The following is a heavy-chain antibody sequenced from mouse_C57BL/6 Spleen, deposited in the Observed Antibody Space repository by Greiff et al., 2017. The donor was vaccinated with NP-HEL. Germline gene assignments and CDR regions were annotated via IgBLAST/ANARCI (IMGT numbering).Heavy chain of an antibody. CDR3: ERFQTGTRDGFDY. V-gene: IGHV7-3*01. CDR2: IRNKANGYTT. J-gene: IGHJ2*01. D-gene: IGHD4-1*01. CDR1: GFTFTDYY. Sequence: EVKLVESGGGLVQPGDSLSLSCAASGFTFTDYYMTWVRQPPGKALEWLGFIRNKANGYTTEYSASVKGRFTISRDNSQSILYLQMNALRAEDSATYYCERFQTGTRDGFDYWGQGTTLTVSS.